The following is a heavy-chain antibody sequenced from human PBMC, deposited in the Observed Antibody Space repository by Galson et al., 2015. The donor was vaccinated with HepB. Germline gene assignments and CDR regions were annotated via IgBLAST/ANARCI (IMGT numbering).Heavy chain of an antibody. CDR3: AKDGVYSGYGYGGQIDY. D-gene: IGHD5-12*01. V-gene: IGHV3-30*18. J-gene: IGHJ4*02. Sequence: SLRLSCAASGFTFSSYGMHWVRQAPGKGLEWVAVISYDGSNNYYADSVKGRFTISRDNSKNTLYLQMNSLRAEDTAVYYCAKDGVYSGYGYGGQIDYLGQGTLVTVSS. CDR1: GFTFSSYG. CDR2: ISYDGSNN.